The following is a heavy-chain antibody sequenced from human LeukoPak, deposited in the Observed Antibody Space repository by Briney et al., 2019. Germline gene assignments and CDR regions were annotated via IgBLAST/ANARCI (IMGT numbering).Heavy chain of an antibody. J-gene: IGHJ5*02. Sequence: AGGSLRLSCAASGFTFSSYAMSWVRQAPGKGLEWLSAISGSGASTHYADSVRGRFTISRDNSKSTLYLQMNSLRADDTVVYYCTKEDPRFDPWGQGTLVTVSS. CDR3: TKEDPRFDP. CDR1: GFTFSSYA. V-gene: IGHV3-23*01. CDR2: ISGSGAST.